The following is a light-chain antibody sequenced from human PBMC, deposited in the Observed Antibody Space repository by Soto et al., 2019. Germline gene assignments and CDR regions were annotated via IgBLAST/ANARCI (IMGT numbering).Light chain of an antibody. Sequence: DIQMTQSPSTLSASVGDRVTITCRASQSISSWLAWYQQKPGKAPKLLIHGASSLASGVPSRFSGSGSGTEFTLTISSLQPDDVATYYCQQYDTFSTFGQGTKVEIK. J-gene: IGKJ1*01. V-gene: IGKV1-5*01. CDR2: GAS. CDR3: QQYDTFST. CDR1: QSISSW.